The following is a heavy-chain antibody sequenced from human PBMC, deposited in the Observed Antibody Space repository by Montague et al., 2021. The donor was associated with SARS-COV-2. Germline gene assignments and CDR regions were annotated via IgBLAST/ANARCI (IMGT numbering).Heavy chain of an antibody. D-gene: IGHD5/OR15-5a*01. V-gene: IGHV4-34*01. J-gene: IGHJ4*02. CDR2: ISYTGHT. CDR3: ARSHYSVSWCPD. CDR1: GGSFSGYF. Sequence: SETLSLTCAIYGGSFSGYFWSWIRQSPGKGLEWIGEISYTGHTRYNPSLQSRVSISGDSSENQFSLTLTSVTAADTAVYYCARSHYSVSWCPDWGQGTLVTGSS.